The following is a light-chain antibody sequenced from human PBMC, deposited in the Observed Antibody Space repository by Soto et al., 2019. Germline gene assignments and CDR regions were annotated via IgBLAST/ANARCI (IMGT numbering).Light chain of an antibody. Sequence: EIVLTQSPGTLSVSQGEGATLSCRASQSVSSSYLAWYQQKPGQAPRLLIYGASSRATGIPDRFSGSGSGTDFTLTISRLEPEDFAVYYCQQYGSSPRTFGQGTKLEIK. V-gene: IGKV3-20*01. J-gene: IGKJ2*01. CDR2: GAS. CDR3: QQYGSSPRT. CDR1: QSVSSSY.